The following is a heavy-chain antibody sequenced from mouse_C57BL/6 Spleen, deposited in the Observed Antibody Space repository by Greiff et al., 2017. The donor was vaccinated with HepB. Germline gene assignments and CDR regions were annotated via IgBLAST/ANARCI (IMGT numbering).Heavy chain of an antibody. V-gene: IGHV5-4*01. D-gene: IGHD1-1*01. Sequence: EVKLMESGGGLVKPGGSLKLSCAASGFIFSSYAMSWVRQTPEKRLEWVATISDGGSYTYYPDNVKGRFTISRDNAKNNLYLQMSHLKSEDTAMYYCARDPHYYGSSYYFDYWGQGTTLTVSS. CDR3: ARDPHYYGSSYYFDY. J-gene: IGHJ2*01. CDR1: GFIFSSYA. CDR2: ISDGGSYT.